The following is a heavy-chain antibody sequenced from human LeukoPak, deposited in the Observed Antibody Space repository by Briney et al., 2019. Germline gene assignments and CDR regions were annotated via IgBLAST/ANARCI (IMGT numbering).Heavy chain of an antibody. Sequence: GGSLRLSCAASGFTLSTHSMNWVRQAPGKGLEWVSSISGSSSDIYYGDSVKGRFTISRDNAKNSLYLQMNSLRAEDTAVYYCAGSLVVSDAFDIWGQGTMVTVSS. CDR3: AGSLVVSDAFDI. V-gene: IGHV3-21*01. D-gene: IGHD2-2*01. CDR2: ISGSSSDI. CDR1: GFTLSTHS. J-gene: IGHJ3*02.